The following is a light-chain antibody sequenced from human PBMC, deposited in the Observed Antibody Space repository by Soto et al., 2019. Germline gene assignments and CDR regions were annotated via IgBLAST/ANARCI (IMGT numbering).Light chain of an antibody. CDR1: QSVFYRSNNKNY. Sequence: DIVMTQSPDSLAVSLGERATINCKPSQSVFYRSNNKNYLAWYQQKPGQPPRLLIYDTSKRATGIPDRFSGSGSGTDFTLTISRLEPEDFAVYYCQQYQNSPRTFGQVTKVEIK. CDR2: DTS. V-gene: IGKV4-1*01. CDR3: QQYQNSPRT. J-gene: IGKJ1*01.